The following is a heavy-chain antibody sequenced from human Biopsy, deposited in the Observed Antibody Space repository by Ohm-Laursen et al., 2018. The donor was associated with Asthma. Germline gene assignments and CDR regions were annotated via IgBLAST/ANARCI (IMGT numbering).Heavy chain of an antibody. J-gene: IGHJ6*02. CDR3: ARCQVGYSSGWSLLLKKIYYSGMDV. D-gene: IGHD6-19*01. CDR2: IMTVFGTT. V-gene: IGHV1-69*13. CDR1: GRTFSNFA. Sequence: GASVKVSCKAPGRTFSNFAISWVRQAPGQGLEWLGGIMTVFGTTNYAQKFQGRVTITADESTSTAYMEVTSLRSEDTAIYYCARCQVGYSSGWSLLLKKIYYSGMDVWGQGTAVTVSS.